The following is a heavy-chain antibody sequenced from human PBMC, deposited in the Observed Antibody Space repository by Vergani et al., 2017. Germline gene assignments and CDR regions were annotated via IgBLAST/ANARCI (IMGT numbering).Heavy chain of an antibody. CDR1: GGSMSDFY. CDR3: ARGNCGVNCPKYNWLAP. CDR2: IYANGNG. Sequence: QVHLQESGPGVVKPSDTLSLTCTVSGGSMSDFYWTWIRQPAGRGLEWIGRIYANGNGNYNESLRSRLTMSIDTCRSQFSLSLSSVTAADTAVYYCARGNCGVNCPKYNWLAPWGRGILVTVSS. V-gene: IGHV4-4*07. D-gene: IGHD2-21*01. J-gene: IGHJ5*02.